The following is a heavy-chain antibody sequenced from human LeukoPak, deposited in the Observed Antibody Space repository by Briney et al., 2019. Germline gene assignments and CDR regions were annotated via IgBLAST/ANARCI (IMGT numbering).Heavy chain of an antibody. D-gene: IGHD3-22*01. CDR3: AREGYYDSRSYFDY. CDR2: IYSGGST. J-gene: IGHJ4*02. V-gene: IGHV3-66*01. CDR1: GFTVSSNY. Sequence: PGGSLRLSCAASGFTVSSNYMSWVRQAPGKGLEWVSVIYSGGSTYYADSVKGRFTISRDNSKNTLYLQMNSLRAEDTAVYYCAREGYYDSRSYFDYWGQGTLVTVSS.